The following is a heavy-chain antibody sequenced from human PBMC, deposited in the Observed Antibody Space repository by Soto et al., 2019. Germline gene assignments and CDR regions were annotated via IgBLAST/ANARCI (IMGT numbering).Heavy chain of an antibody. CDR1: GGSISSEY. CDR2: IYYSGST. CDR3: ARVTVFGLGSGYFDY. D-gene: IGHD3-10*02. J-gene: IGHJ4*02. V-gene: IGHV4-59*01. Sequence: PETLPVTCTVSGGSISSEYWSWIRPPPGKGLEWIGYIYYSGSTNYKPSLKSRVTISVDTSKNQFSLKLSSVTAADTAVYYCARVTVFGLGSGYFDYWGQGTLVTVS.